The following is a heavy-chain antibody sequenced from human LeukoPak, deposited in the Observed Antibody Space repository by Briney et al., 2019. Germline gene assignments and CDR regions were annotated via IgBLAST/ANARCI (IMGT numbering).Heavy chain of an antibody. Sequence: SETLSLTCTVSGGPISNYFWSWVRQTPGKGLEWIGYIYYSGSTNYNPSLKSRVTISVDTSKNQFSLKLSSVTAADTAVYYCARYSSSWHDYWGQGTLVTVSS. CDR2: IYYSGST. CDR1: GGPISNYF. D-gene: IGHD6-13*01. V-gene: IGHV4-59*01. CDR3: ARYSSSWHDY. J-gene: IGHJ4*02.